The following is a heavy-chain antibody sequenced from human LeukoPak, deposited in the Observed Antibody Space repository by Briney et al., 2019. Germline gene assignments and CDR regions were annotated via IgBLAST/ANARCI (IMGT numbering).Heavy chain of an antibody. CDR2: IGTAGDT. Sequence: PGGSLRLSCAASGFTFSSYDMHWVRQATGKGLEWVSAIGTAGDTYYPGSVKGRFTISRENAKNSLYLQMNSLRAGDTAVYYCARGDYYDSSGSIISPPDYWGQGTLVTVSS. CDR1: GFTFSSYD. CDR3: ARGDYYDSSGSIISPPDY. J-gene: IGHJ4*02. D-gene: IGHD3-22*01. V-gene: IGHV3-13*01.